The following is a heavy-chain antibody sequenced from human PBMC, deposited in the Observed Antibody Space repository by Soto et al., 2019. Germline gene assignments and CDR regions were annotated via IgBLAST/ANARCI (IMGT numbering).Heavy chain of an antibody. CDR3: ATPGYCSGGSCPSDAFDI. Sequence: EASVKVSCKVSGYTLTELSMHWVRQAPGKGLEWMGGFDPEDGETIYAQKFQGRVTMTEDTSTDTAYMELSSLRSEDTAVYYCATPGYCSGGSCPSDAFDIWGQGTMVTVSS. CDR1: GYTLTELS. J-gene: IGHJ3*02. CDR2: FDPEDGET. D-gene: IGHD2-15*01. V-gene: IGHV1-24*01.